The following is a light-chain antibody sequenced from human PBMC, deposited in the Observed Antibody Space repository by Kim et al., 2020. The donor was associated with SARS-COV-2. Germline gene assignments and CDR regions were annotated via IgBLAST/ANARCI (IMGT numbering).Light chain of an antibody. Sequence: RVTISGTGSRSNNGASYDVNWYQQFPGTANKLRIYGNSNRPSGVPDRFYGAKSGTSAFLASTGLEAEDEADYYCQSYDRSLSGWVFGGGTQLTVL. CDR3: QSYDRSLSGWV. J-gene: IGLJ3*02. CDR1: RSNNGASYD. V-gene: IGLV1-40*01. CDR2: GNS.